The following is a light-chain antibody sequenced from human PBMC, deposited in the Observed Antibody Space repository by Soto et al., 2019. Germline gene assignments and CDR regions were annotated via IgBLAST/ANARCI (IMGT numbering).Light chain of an antibody. Sequence: EIVLTQSPATVSLSPGDRATLSCRASESINRYLAWYQQKPGQAPRLLMYYASNRATGIPARFSGSGSGTDFTLTISSLEPEDFAVYYCQQRSNWPPSMVFGQGTRLEIK. CDR2: YAS. J-gene: IGKJ5*01. CDR1: ESINRY. CDR3: QQRSNWPPSMV. V-gene: IGKV3-11*01.